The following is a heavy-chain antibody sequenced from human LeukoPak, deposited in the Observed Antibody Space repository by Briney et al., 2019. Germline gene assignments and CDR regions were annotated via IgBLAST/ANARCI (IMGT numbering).Heavy chain of an antibody. CDR1: GFTFSSYS. CDR3: ARAGDMVRGVRYNWFDP. V-gene: IGHV3-21*01. Sequence: GGSLRLSCAASGFTFSSYSMNWVRQAPGKGLEWVSSISSSSSYIYYADSVKGRFTISRDNAKNSLYLQMNSLRAEDTAVYYCARAGDMVRGVRYNWFDPWGQGTLVTVSS. CDR2: ISSSSSYI. J-gene: IGHJ5*02. D-gene: IGHD3-10*01.